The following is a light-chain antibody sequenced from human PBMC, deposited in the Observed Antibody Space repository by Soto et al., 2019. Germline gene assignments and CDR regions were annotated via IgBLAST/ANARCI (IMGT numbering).Light chain of an antibody. V-gene: IGLV2-8*01. CDR2: EVT. CDR3: CSNAGSRYYV. J-gene: IGLJ1*01. Sequence: QSVLTQPPSASGSPGQSVTISCTGTSSDVGAYNYVSWYQQHPGKAPKLLIYEVTKRPSGVPDRFSGSKSGNTASLTVSGLQADDEAEYYCCSNAGSRYYVFGTGTKVTVL. CDR1: SSDVGAYNY.